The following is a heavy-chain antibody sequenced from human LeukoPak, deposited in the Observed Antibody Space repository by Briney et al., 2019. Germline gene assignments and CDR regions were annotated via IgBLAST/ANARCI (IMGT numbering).Heavy chain of an antibody. CDR2: INPSGGST. CDR1: GGTFSSYA. D-gene: IGHD1-26*01. J-gene: IGHJ4*02. V-gene: IGHV1-46*01. Sequence: ASVKVSCKASGGTFSSYAISWVRQAPGQGLEWMGIINPSGGSTSYAQKFQGRVTMTRDTSTSTVYMELSSLRSEDTAVYYCARDGYSGSYRFDYWGQGTLVTVSS. CDR3: ARDGYSGSYRFDY.